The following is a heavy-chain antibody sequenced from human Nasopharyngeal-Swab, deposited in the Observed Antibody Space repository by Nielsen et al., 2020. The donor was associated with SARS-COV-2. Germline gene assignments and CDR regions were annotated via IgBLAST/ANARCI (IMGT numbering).Heavy chain of an antibody. Sequence: GGSLRLSCAASGFTFSSYAMSWVRQAPGKGLEWVSAISGSGGSTCYADSVKGRFTISRDNSKNTLYLQMNSLRAEDTAVYYCAKAGGITMIVVVRRYYFDYWGQGTLVTVSS. J-gene: IGHJ4*02. CDR2: ISGSGGST. V-gene: IGHV3-23*01. D-gene: IGHD3-22*01. CDR3: AKAGGITMIVVVRRYYFDY. CDR1: GFTFSSYA.